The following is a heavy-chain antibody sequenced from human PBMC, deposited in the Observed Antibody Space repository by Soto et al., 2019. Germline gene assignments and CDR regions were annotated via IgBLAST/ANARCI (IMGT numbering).Heavy chain of an antibody. CDR3: ARDLGGYYDFWSGPGWFDP. Sequence: GGSLRLSCAASGFTFSSYWMHWVRQAPGKGLVWVSRINSDGSSTSYADSVKGRFTISRDNAKNTLYLQMNSLRAEDTAVYYCARDLGGYYDFWSGPGWFDPWGQGTLVTVS. CDR1: GFTFSSYW. V-gene: IGHV3-74*01. CDR2: INSDGSST. D-gene: IGHD3-3*01. J-gene: IGHJ5*02.